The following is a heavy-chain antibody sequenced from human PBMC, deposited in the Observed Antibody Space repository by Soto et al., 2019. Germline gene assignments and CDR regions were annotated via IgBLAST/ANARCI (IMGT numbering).Heavy chain of an antibody. V-gene: IGHV4-34*01. D-gene: IGHD1-26*01. CDR2: INHSGNT. CDR3: ARGHVSTRRFDS. CDR1: GASFSEHY. Sequence: PSETLSLTCAVYGASFSEHYWNWIRQPPGKGLEWIGEINHSGNTNSNPSLKSRVTMSVDTSKNQFSLKLRSLTAADAAVYYCARGHVSTRRFDSWGRGTLVTVSS. J-gene: IGHJ4*02.